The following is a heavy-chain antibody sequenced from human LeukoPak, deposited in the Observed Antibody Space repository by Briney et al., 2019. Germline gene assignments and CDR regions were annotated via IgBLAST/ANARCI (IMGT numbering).Heavy chain of an antibody. J-gene: IGHJ4*02. D-gene: IGHD3-22*01. CDR3: ARGDYYDSSGYSFDY. CDR1: GGSISSYY. V-gene: IGHV4-59*01. Sequence: SETLSLTCTVSGGSISSYYWSWIRQPPGKGLEWIGYIYYSGSTNYNPSLKSRVTISVDTSKNQFSLKLSSVTAADTAVYYCARGDYYDSSGYSFDYWGQGTLVTVSS. CDR2: IYYSGST.